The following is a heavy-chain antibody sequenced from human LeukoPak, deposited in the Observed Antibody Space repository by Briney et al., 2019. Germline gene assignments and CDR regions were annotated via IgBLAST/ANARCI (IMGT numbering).Heavy chain of an antibody. J-gene: IGHJ5*02. V-gene: IGHV1-2*02. D-gene: IGHD5-12*01. CDR2: INPNSGGT. Sequence: GASVKVSCKASGYTFTGYYMHWVRQAPGQGLEWMGWINPNSGGTNYAQKFQGRVTMTRDTSISTAYMELSRLRSDDTAVYYCARDLAPPGRAATMGLNWFDPWGQGTLVTVSS. CDR1: GYTFTGYY. CDR3: ARDLAPPGRAATMGLNWFDP.